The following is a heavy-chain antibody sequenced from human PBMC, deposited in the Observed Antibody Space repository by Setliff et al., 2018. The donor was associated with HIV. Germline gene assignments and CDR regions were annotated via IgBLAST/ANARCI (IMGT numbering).Heavy chain of an antibody. CDR3: ARHVNFRGVVIAIRYFDY. Sequence: SETLSLTCTVSGDSIINYHWSWIRQPPGKRLEFIGFFHHSGSPIYNPSLDSRVNISVDTSKNQFSLNLSSVTAADTAGYYCARHVNFRGVVIAIRYFDYWGQGTLVTVSS. D-gene: IGHD2-21*01. J-gene: IGHJ4*02. CDR1: GDSIINYH. V-gene: IGHV4-59*08. CDR2: FHHSGSP.